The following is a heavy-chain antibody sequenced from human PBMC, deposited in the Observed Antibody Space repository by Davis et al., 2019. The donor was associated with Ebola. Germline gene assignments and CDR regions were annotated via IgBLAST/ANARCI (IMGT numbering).Heavy chain of an antibody. J-gene: IGHJ6*02. CDR2: IYHSGST. CDR3: ARERGLLRFGMDV. CDR1: GGSISSGGYS. D-gene: IGHD1-26*01. Sequence: MPSETLSLTCAVSGGSISSGGYSWSWIRQPPGKGLEWIGYIYHSGSTYYNPSLKSRVTISVDTSKNQFSLKLSSVTAADTAVYYCARERGLLRFGMDVWGQGTTVTVSS. V-gene: IGHV4-30-2*01.